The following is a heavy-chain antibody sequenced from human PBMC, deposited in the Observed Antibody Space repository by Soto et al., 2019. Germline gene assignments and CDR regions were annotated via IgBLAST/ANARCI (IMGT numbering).Heavy chain of an antibody. CDR3: ASYYYGSGTPYYSGMDV. D-gene: IGHD3-10*01. CDR2: ISAYNGNT. Sequence: QVQLVQSGAEVKKPGASVKVSCKASGYTFTSYGISWVRQAPGQGLEWMGWISAYNGNTNYAQKLQGRVTMTPDTSTSTAYMELRSLRSDDTAVYYCASYYYGSGTPYYSGMDVWGQGTTVTASS. V-gene: IGHV1-18*01. CDR1: GYTFTSYG. J-gene: IGHJ6*02.